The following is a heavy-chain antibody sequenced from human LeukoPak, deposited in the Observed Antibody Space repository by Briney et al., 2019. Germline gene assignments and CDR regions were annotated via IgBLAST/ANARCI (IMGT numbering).Heavy chain of an antibody. V-gene: IGHV3-33*01. Sequence: GGSLRLSCAASGFTFSNYGMHWVRQAPGKGLEWVAVIFYDGSHKYYAEYVKGRFTVSRDNSKNTLYLQMNSLSVEDTAVFYCATHRGSYPAGGFNYWGQGTLVTVSS. D-gene: IGHD1-26*01. CDR1: GFTFSNYG. J-gene: IGHJ4*02. CDR2: IFYDGSHK. CDR3: ATHRGSYPAGGFNY.